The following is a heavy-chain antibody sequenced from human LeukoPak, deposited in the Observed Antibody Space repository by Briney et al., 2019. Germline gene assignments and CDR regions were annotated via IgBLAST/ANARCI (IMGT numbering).Heavy chain of an antibody. CDR1: GFSASSNY. D-gene: IGHD1-7*01. J-gene: IGHJ4*02. Sequence: GGSLRLSCAASGFSASSNYMSWVRQAPGKGLEWVANIKQDGSEKYYVDSVKGRFTISRDNAKNSLYLQMNSLRAEDTAVYYCARENYVQTGFDYWGQGTLVTVSS. CDR2: IKQDGSEK. CDR3: ARENYVQTGFDY. V-gene: IGHV3-7*01.